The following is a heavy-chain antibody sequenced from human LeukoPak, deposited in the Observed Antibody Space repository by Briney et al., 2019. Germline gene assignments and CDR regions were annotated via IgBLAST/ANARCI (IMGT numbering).Heavy chain of an antibody. CDR2: INHSGST. J-gene: IGHJ4*02. CDR1: GGSFSVYY. D-gene: IGHD3-16*02. CDR3: ARATSYDYVWGSYRAEGNYFDY. V-gene: IGHV4-34*01. Sequence: PSETLSLTCAVYGGSFSVYYWSWIRQPPGKGLEGIREINHSGSTNSNPSLKSRVTISVDKSKNQFSLKLSPVTAADTAVYYCARATSYDYVWGSYRAEGNYFDYWGQGTLVTVSS.